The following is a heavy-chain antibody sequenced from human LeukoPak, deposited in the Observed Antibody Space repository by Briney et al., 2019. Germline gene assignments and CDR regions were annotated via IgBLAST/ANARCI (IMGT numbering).Heavy chain of an antibody. V-gene: IGHV5-51*01. D-gene: IGHD6-6*01. CDR3: ARTYSSSGELVNWFDP. CDR2: IYPGDSDT. J-gene: IGHJ5*02. CDR1: GYRFTSYW. Sequence: GESLQISCQGSGYRFTSYWIGWVRPMPGKGLEWMGIIYPGDSDTRYSPSFQGQVTISADKSISTAYLQWSSLKASDTAMYYCARTYSSSGELVNWFDPWGQGTLVTVSS.